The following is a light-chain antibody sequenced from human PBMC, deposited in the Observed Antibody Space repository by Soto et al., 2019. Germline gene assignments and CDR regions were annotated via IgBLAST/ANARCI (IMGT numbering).Light chain of an antibody. Sequence: QSVLTQPASVSGYPGQSITISCTGTSSDVGSYNLVSWYQQHPGKAPKLMIYEVSKRPSGVSNRFSGSKSGNTASLTISGLQAEDEADYYCCSYAGSSTFVFGGGTKLTVL. V-gene: IGLV2-23*02. CDR1: SSDVGSYNL. CDR2: EVS. CDR3: CSYAGSSTFV. J-gene: IGLJ3*02.